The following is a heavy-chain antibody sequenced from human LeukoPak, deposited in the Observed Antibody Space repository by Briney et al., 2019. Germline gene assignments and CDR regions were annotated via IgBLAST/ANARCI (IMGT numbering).Heavy chain of an antibody. D-gene: IGHD6-19*01. CDR2: INAGNGNT. J-gene: IGHJ4*02. Sequence: ASVKVSCKASGYTFTSYAMHWVRQAPGQRLEWMGWINAGNGNTKYSQKFQGRVTITRDTSASTAYMELSSLRSEDTAVYYCARPPKIAVAGYFDYWGQGTLVTVSS. CDR1: GYTFTSYA. CDR3: ARPPKIAVAGYFDY. V-gene: IGHV1-3*01.